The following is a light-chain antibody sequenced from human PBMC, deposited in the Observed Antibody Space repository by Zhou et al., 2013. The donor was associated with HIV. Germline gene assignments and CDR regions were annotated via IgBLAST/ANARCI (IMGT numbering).Light chain of an antibody. J-gene: IGKJ5*01. CDR3: QQYGSSPMS. CDR1: QSIYNK. V-gene: IGKV3-20*01. Sequence: VLTQSPGTLSLSPGEGATLSCRASQSIYNKLAWYQQKPGQTPRLLMYGASSRATGIPDRFSGSGSGTDFTLTINRLEPEDFAVYYCQQYGSSPMSFGQGTRLEIK. CDR2: GAS.